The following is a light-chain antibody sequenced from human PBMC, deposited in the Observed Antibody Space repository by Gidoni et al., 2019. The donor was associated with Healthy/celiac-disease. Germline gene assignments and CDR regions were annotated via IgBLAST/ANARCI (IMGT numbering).Light chain of an antibody. Sequence: QSVLTPPPSVSGAPGQRVTISCTGSSPNIGAGYDVHWYQQLPGTAPKLLIYGNSNRPSGVPDRFSGSKSGTSASLAITGLQAEDEADYYGQSYDSSLSGLYVFGTGTKVTVL. CDR1: SPNIGAGYD. J-gene: IGLJ1*01. V-gene: IGLV1-40*01. CDR3: QSYDSSLSGLYV. CDR2: GNS.